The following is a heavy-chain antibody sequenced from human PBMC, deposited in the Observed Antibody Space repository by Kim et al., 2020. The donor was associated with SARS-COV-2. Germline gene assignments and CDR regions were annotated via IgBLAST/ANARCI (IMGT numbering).Heavy chain of an antibody. J-gene: IGHJ3*02. V-gene: IGHV3-23*01. CDR2: ISGSGGST. D-gene: IGHD3-10*01. Sequence: GGSLRLSCAASGFTFSSYAMSWVRQAPGKGLEWVSAISGSGGSTYYADSVKGRFTISRDNSKNTLYLQMNSLRAEDTAVYYCAKGLYITMVRGVITAFDIWGQGTMVTVSS. CDR3: AKGLYITMVRGVITAFDI. CDR1: GFTFSSYA.